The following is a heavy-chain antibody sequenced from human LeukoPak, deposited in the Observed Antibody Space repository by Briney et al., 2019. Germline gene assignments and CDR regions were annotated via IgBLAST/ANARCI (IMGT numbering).Heavy chain of an antibody. CDR2: IYYSGST. CDR3: ARVKDGYNLDAFDI. Sequence: SETLSLTCTVSGGSISSYYWSWIRQPPGKGLEWIGYIYYSGSTNYNPSLKSRVTISVDTSKNQFSLKPSSVTAADTAVYYCARVKDGYNLDAFDIWGQGTMVTVSS. D-gene: IGHD5-24*01. J-gene: IGHJ3*02. CDR1: GGSISSYY. V-gene: IGHV4-59*01.